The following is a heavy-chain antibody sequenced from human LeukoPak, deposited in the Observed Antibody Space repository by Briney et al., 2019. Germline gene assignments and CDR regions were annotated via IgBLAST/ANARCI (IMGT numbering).Heavy chain of an antibody. V-gene: IGHV3-48*03. Sequence: GGSLRLSCAVSGFPFSIYEMNWVRQAPGKGLEWVSNNGSSGTTIYYADSVKGRFSISRDNAKNSLYLQMNSLRVEDTAVYYCALLAVVSDFDYWGQGALVTVSS. CDR2: NGSSGTTI. CDR1: GFPFSIYE. J-gene: IGHJ4*02. D-gene: IGHD3-22*01. CDR3: ALLAVVSDFDY.